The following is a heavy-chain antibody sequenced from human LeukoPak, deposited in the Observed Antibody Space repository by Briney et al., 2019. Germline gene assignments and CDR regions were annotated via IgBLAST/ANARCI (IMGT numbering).Heavy chain of an antibody. D-gene: IGHD3-22*01. CDR3: ARGFKKGSGYYAYFDY. V-gene: IGHV4-30-2*01. J-gene: IGHJ4*02. Sequence: SETLSLTCTVSGGSISSGGYYWSWIRQPPGKGLEWIGYIYHSGSTYYNPSLKSRVTISVDKSKNQFSLKLSSVTAADTAVYYCARGFKKGSGYYAYFDYWGQGTLVAVSS. CDR1: GGSISSGGYY. CDR2: IYHSGST.